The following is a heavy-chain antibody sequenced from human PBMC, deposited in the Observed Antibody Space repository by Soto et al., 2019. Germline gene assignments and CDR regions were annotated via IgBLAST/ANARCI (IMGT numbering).Heavy chain of an antibody. Sequence: ASVKVSFKAAGYPFTSYGISWVRQAPGQGLEWMGWISAYNGNTNYAQKLQGRVTMTTDTSTSTAYMELRSLRSDDTAVYYCARSHRIGYSYGPESYYGMDVWGQGTPVTVSS. V-gene: IGHV1-18*04. CDR2: ISAYNGNT. CDR3: ARSHRIGYSYGPESYYGMDV. J-gene: IGHJ6*02. CDR1: GYPFTSYG. D-gene: IGHD5-18*01.